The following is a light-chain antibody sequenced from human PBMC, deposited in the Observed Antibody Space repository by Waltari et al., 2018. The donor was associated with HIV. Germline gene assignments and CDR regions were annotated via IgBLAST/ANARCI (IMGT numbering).Light chain of an antibody. CDR2: GAS. J-gene: IGKJ1*01. Sequence: EIVMTQSPATLSVSPGERATLSCRASQSVSSNLAWYQQKPGQAPRPLISGASIRATGIPARFSGSLSGTEFTLTISSLQSEDFAFYYCQHYNNWPRTFGQGTKVEIK. CDR3: QHYNNWPRT. V-gene: IGKV3-15*01. CDR1: QSVSSN.